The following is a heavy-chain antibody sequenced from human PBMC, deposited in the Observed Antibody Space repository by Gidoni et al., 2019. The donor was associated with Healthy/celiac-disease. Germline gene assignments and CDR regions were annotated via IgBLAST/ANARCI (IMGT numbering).Heavy chain of an antibody. CDR1: GFTFSSYW. CDR3: ARGGPVRWNDAFDI. V-gene: IGHV3-7*01. J-gene: IGHJ3*02. D-gene: IGHD3-10*01. Sequence: EVQLVESGGGLVQPGGSLRLSGAASGFTFSSYWLSWVRQAPGKGLEWVANIKQDGSEKYYVDSVKGRFTISRDNAKNSLYLQMNSLRAEDTAVYYCARGGPVRWNDAFDIWGQGTMVTVSS. CDR2: IKQDGSEK.